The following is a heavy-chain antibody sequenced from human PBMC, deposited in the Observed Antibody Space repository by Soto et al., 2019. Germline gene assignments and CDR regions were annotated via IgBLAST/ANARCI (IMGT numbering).Heavy chain of an antibody. CDR2: ISSSSSYI. D-gene: IGHD2-15*01. V-gene: IGHV3-21*01. CDR3: ARERRGYCSGGSCDAAFDI. Sequence: GGSLRLSCAASGFTFSSYSMNWVRQAPGKGLEWVSSISSSSSYIYYADSVKGRFTISRDNAKNSLYLQMNSLSAEDTAVYYCARERRGYCSGGSCDAAFDIWGQGTMVTVSS. CDR1: GFTFSSYS. J-gene: IGHJ3*02.